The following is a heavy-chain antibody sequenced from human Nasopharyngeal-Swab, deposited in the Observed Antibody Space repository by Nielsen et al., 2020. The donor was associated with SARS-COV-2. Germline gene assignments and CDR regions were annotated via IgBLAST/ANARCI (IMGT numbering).Heavy chain of an antibody. V-gene: IGHV3-7*01. Sequence: WIHQPPGKGLEWVANIKQDGSEKYYVDSVKGRFTISRDNAKNSLYLQMNSLRAEDTAVYYCVRNGTTYYDFWSGYYYYSDYWGQGTLVTVSS. J-gene: IGHJ4*02. D-gene: IGHD3-3*01. CDR2: IKQDGSEK. CDR3: VRNGTTYYDFWSGYYYYSDY.